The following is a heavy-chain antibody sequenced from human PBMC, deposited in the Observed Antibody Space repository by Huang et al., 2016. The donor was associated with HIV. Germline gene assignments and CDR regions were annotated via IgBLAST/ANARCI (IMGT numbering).Heavy chain of an antibody. Sequence: QVQLQESGPGLVKPSETLSLTCTVSGGSISTHYWSWNRQPPGKGLEWIGSIDYMGSTNYRPALKSRVTMLLDTSKNQFSLWVTSVTAPDTAMSYCASDHHDFWRGYRRMYFFDHWGQGTLVTVSS. CDR3: ASDHHDFWRGYRRMYFFDH. V-gene: IGHV4-59*11. CDR1: GGSISTHY. CDR2: IDYMGST. J-gene: IGHJ4*02. D-gene: IGHD3-3*01.